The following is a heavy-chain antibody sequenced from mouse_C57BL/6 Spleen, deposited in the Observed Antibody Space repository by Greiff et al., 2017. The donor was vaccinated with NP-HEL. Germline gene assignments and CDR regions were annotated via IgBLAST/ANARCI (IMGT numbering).Heavy chain of an antibody. CDR2: INPSSGYT. J-gene: IGHJ3*01. Sequence: VQLQQSGAELAKPGASVKLSCKASGYTFTSYWMHWVKQRTGQGLEWIGYINPSSGYTKYNQKFKDKATLTADKSSSTAYMELRSLTYEDSAVYYCARAPPMSTLVEWAWFAYWGPGTLVTVSA. D-gene: IGHD1-1*01. V-gene: IGHV1-7*01. CDR1: GYTFTSYW. CDR3: ARAPPMSTLVEWAWFAY.